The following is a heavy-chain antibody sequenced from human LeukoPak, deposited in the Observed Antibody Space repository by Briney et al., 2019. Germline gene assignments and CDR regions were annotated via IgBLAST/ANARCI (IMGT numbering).Heavy chain of an antibody. J-gene: IGHJ2*01. Sequence: PSETLSLTCTVSGGSISSSSYYWGWIRQPPGKGLEWIGSIYYSGSTYYNPSLKSRVTISVDTSKNQFSLKLSSVTAADTAVYYCARGITIFGVVTHYNWYFDLWGRGTLVTVSS. CDR2: IYYSGST. V-gene: IGHV4-39*07. CDR1: GGSISSSSYY. D-gene: IGHD3-3*01. CDR3: ARGITIFGVVTHYNWYFDL.